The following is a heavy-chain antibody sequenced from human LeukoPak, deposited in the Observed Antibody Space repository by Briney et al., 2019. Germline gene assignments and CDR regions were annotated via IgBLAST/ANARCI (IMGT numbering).Heavy chain of an antibody. V-gene: IGHV5-51*01. Sequence: GESLKISCKGSGYSFTSYWIGWVRPIPGKGLGWMGIIYPGDSDTRYSPSFQSQVTISADKSISTAYLQWSSLKASDTAMYYCARQGSGWYWGAWGQGTLVTVSS. D-gene: IGHD6-19*01. CDR1: GYSFTSYW. CDR2: IYPGDSDT. J-gene: IGHJ4*02. CDR3: ARQGSGWYWGA.